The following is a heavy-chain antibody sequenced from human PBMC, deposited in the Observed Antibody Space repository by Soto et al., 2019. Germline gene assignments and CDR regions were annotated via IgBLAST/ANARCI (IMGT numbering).Heavy chain of an antibody. Sequence: PSETLSLTCAVYGGSFSGYYWSWIRQPPGKGLEWIGEINHSGSTNYNPSLKSRVTISVDTSKNQFSLKLSSVTAADTAVYYCARGHRDGYKDSRYSDYWGQGTLVTVSS. D-gene: IGHD5-12*01. V-gene: IGHV4-34*01. CDR1: GGSFSGYY. J-gene: IGHJ4*02. CDR2: INHSGST. CDR3: ARGHRDGYKDSRYSDY.